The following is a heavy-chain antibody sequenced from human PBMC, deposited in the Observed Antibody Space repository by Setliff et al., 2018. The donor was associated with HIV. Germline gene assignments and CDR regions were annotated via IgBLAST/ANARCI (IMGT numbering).Heavy chain of an antibody. Sequence: PSETLSLTCTVSGGSISSYYWSWIRQPAGKGLEWIGRIYTSGSTNYNPSLKTRVTISIDTSKKQVSLKLSSVTAADTAVYYCARHANCDFWSGYWGYYFDYWGQGTLVTVSS. CDR2: IYTSGST. D-gene: IGHD3-3*01. V-gene: IGHV4-4*07. CDR1: GGSISSYY. CDR3: ARHANCDFWSGYWGYYFDY. J-gene: IGHJ4*02.